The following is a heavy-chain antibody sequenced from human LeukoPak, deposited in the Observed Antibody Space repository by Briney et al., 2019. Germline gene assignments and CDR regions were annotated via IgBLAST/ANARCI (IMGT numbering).Heavy chain of an antibody. V-gene: IGHV3-53*01. D-gene: IGHD4-17*01. CDR3: ARPALPTVPLRPEYDAFDI. Sequence: GGSLRLSCAVSGFTVSHNYMSWVRQPPGKGLECVAVLYSGGITSYAESVKGRFTISRDSPKNTLHLQMNSLRADDTAVYYCARPALPTVPLRPEYDAFDIWGQGTMVTVSS. CDR1: GFTVSHNY. CDR2: LYSGGIT. J-gene: IGHJ3*02.